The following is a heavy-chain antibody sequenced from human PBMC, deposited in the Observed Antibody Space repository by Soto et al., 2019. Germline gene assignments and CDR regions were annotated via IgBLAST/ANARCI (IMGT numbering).Heavy chain of an antibody. V-gene: IGHV3-23*01. J-gene: IGHJ6*02. Sequence: PGGSLRLSCAASGFTFTTYTMSWVRQAPGKGLEWVSTVSGGGGSTYYADSVKGRFTISRDNSKNTLYLQMNSLRAEDTALYYCARKPGPNYYYAMDIWGQGTTVTVSS. CDR1: GFTFTTYT. CDR2: VSGGGGST. CDR3: ARKPGPNYYYAMDI.